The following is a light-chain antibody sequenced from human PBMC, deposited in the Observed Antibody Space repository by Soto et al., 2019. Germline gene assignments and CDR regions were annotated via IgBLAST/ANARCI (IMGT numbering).Light chain of an antibody. CDR1: QSISTF. CDR3: QKSYTTPRT. J-gene: IGKJ1*01. Sequence: DIQMTQSPSSLSASVGDRVSVTCRASQSISTFLNWYQQRPGEAPKLLIYAASSLQSGVPSRFSGSGSGADFTLTIGSLQPVDFATYYCQKSYTTPRTFGQGTKVEVK. CDR2: AAS. V-gene: IGKV1-39*01.